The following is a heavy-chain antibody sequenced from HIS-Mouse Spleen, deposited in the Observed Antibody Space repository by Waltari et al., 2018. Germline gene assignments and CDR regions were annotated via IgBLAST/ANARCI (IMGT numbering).Heavy chain of an antibody. D-gene: IGHD3-3*01. CDR3: ARGSNYDFWSGYPFDY. Sequence: QVQLVQSGAEVKKPGASVKVSCKASGYTFTGYYMHWVRQAPGQGLEWMGRINHNRGGTNYAQKFQGRVTMTRDTSISTAYMELSRLRSDDTAVYYCARGSNYDFWSGYPFDYWGQGTLVTVSS. V-gene: IGHV1-2*02. J-gene: IGHJ4*02. CDR1: GYTFTGYY. CDR2: INHNRGGT.